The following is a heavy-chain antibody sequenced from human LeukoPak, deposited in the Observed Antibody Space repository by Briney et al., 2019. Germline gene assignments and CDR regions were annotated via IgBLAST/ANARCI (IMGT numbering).Heavy chain of an antibody. V-gene: IGHV4-38-2*02. D-gene: IGHD5-24*01. CDR2: IYHSGST. J-gene: IGHJ4*02. Sequence: SEALSLTCTDSGYSIRSGYYWGWIRQPPGKGLEWIVSIYHSGSTYYNPSLKSRVTISVDTSKNQFSLKLDSVTAADTAFYYCARADMATVFDFWGRGTLVIVSS. CDR3: ARADMATVFDF. CDR1: GYSIRSGYY.